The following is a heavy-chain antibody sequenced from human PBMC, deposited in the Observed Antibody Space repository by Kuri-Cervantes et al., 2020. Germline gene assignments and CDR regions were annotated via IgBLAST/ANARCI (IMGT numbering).Heavy chain of an antibody. Sequence: GESLKISCEASGFTFSEHGVHWVRQAPGKGLEWVAFIRYDGSITYSVDSVKGRIALSRGNSKNTVHLQMNSLRGEDTAVYYCAREVESAAYYGSGSNYFDYWGQGILVTVSS. CDR1: GFTFSEHG. CDR3: AREVESAAYYGSGSNYFDY. V-gene: IGHV3-30*02. D-gene: IGHD3-10*01. CDR2: IRYDGSIT. J-gene: IGHJ4*02.